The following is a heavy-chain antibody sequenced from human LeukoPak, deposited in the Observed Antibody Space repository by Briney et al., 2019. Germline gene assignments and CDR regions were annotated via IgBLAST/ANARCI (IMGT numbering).Heavy chain of an antibody. D-gene: IGHD4-23*01. J-gene: IGHJ4*02. CDR2: ISSSGSTI. V-gene: IGHV3-48*03. Sequence: QPGGSLRLSCAASGFTFSSYEMNWVRQAPGKGLEWVSYISSSGSTIYYADSVKGRFTISRDNAKNSLYLHMNSLRDEDTAVYYCAKDLHGGYSSDYWGQGTLVTVFS. CDR3: AKDLHGGYSSDY. CDR1: GFTFSSYE.